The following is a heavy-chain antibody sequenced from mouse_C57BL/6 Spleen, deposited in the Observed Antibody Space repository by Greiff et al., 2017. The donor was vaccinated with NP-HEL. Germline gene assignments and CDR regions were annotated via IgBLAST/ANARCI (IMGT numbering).Heavy chain of an antibody. V-gene: IGHV1-82*01. Sequence: VQLQQSGPELVKPGASVKISCKASGYAFSSSWMNWVKQRPGKGLEWIGRIYPGDGDTNYNGKFKGKATLTADKSSSTAYMQLSSLTSEDSAVYFCARDSTTVPHFDYWGQGTTLTVSS. D-gene: IGHD1-1*01. CDR2: IYPGDGDT. CDR1: GYAFSSSW. J-gene: IGHJ2*01. CDR3: ARDSTTVPHFDY.